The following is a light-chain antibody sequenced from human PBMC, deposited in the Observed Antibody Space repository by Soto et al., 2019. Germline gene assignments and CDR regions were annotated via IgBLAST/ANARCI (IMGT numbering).Light chain of an antibody. CDR3: QQYNDWPET. CDR2: DAS. J-gene: IGKJ1*01. CDR1: QSVDST. V-gene: IGKV3-15*01. Sequence: EIVMTQSPATLSVSPGERATLSCRASQSVDSTLAWYQQKVGQAPRLVIYDASARATGIPARFRGSGSGTEFTLTISSLQSEDFAVYDCQQYNDWPETFGQGTKVEI.